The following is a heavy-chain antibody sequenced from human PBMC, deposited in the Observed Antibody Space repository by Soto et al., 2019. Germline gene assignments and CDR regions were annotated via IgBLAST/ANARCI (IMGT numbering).Heavy chain of an antibody. V-gene: IGHV1-18*01. CDR2: ISAYNGNT. Sequence: QVQLVQSGAEVKKPGASVKVSCKASGYTFTSYGISWVRQAPGQGLEWMGWISAYNGNTNYAQKLQGRVTMTTDTSTSTDYMELSNMRSDDTAVDYFAIEAYGDYAVVEGWCQGTLVTVSS. J-gene: IGHJ4*02. CDR1: GYTFTSYG. CDR3: AIEAYGDYAVVEG. D-gene: IGHD4-17*01.